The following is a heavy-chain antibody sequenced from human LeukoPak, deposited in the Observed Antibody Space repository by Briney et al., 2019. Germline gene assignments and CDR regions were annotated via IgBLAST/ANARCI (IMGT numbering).Heavy chain of an antibody. V-gene: IGHV4-39*01. CDR1: GGSISSSSYY. CDR2: IYNRGSI. Sequence: SESLSLTCTVSGGSISSSSYYWGWIRQPPGKGLEWIGNIYNRGSIYYNPSLKSRVTISVDTSKNQFSLKLSSVTATDTAVYYCARHGYPYSGYHRNYYNYYVDVWGKGTTVTVSS. D-gene: IGHD5-12*01. CDR3: ARHGYPYSGYHRNYYNYYVDV. J-gene: IGHJ6*03.